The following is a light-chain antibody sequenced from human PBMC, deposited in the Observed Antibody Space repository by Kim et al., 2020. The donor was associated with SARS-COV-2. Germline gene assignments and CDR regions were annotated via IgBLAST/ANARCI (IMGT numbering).Light chain of an antibody. CDR1: TGTVSSAHY. Sequence: PGGTVPLPCGSSTGTVSSAHYPYWVQQKPGQAPRTLMYDTNKKDSWTPARFSGSLLGGKAALTLSGAQPEDEADYYCSLSYTGAWMFGGGTQLTVL. V-gene: IGLV7-46*01. J-gene: IGLJ3*02. CDR3: SLSYTGAWM. CDR2: DTN.